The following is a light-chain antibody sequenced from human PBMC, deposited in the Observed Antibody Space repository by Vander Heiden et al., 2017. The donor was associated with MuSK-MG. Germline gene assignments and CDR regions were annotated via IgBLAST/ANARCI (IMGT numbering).Light chain of an antibody. Sequence: QSALPQPASVSACAGQSITNSCTGTSSDVGSYNLVSWYQQHPGKAPKLMIYEVSKRPSGVSNRFSGSKSGNTASLTISGLQAEDEADYYCCSYAGSTWVFGGGTKLTVL. V-gene: IGLV2-23*02. CDR3: CSYAGSTWV. J-gene: IGLJ3*02. CDR1: SSDVGSYNL. CDR2: EVS.